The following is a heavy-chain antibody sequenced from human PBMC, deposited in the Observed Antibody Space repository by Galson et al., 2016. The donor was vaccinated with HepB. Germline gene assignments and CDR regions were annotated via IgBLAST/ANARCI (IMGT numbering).Heavy chain of an antibody. CDR1: GGSVSSDSAY. J-gene: IGHJ6*02. CDR3: ARLTAIGGVDYYYAMDV. V-gene: IGHV4-61*01. D-gene: IGHD3-16*01. CDR2: IYHSGST. Sequence: EPLSLTCTVSGGSVSSDSAYWSWIRQPPGKGLEWIGYIYHSGSTNYNPSLKSRLTMSVDTSKNQFSMKVDSVTAADTAVYYCARLTAIGGVDYYYAMDVWGQGTTVTVSS.